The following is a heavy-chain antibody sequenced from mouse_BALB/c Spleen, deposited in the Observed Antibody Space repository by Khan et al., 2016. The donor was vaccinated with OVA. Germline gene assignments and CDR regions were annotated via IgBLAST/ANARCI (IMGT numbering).Heavy chain of an antibody. Sequence: QVQLKESGAELSRPGASVKMSCKASGYTFTSNTMHWVKQRPGQGLEWIGYINPRSDYTIYSQKFKDKATLTADISSSTAYMQLSSLTSDDSAVXYCARRMTGYAMDYWGQGTSVTVSS. CDR3: ARRMTGYAMDY. J-gene: IGHJ4*01. V-gene: IGHV1-4*01. D-gene: IGHD2-10*02. CDR2: INPRSDYT. CDR1: GYTFTSNT.